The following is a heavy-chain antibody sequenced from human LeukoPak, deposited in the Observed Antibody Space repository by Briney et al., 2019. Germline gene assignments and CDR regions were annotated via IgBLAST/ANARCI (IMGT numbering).Heavy chain of an antibody. D-gene: IGHD2-2*01. CDR1: GGSFSGYY. CDR2: INHSGST. CDR3: ARGRRCRYQLLCINYYGMDV. Sequence: SSETLSLTCAVYGGSFSGYYWSWIRQPPGKGLEWIGEINHSGSTNYNPSLKSRVTISVDTSKNQFSLKLSSVTAADTAVYYCARGRRCRYQLLCINYYGMDVWGKGTTVTVSS. J-gene: IGHJ6*04. V-gene: IGHV4-34*01.